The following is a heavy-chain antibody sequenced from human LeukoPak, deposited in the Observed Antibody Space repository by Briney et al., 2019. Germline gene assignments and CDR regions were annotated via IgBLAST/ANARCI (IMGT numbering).Heavy chain of an antibody. J-gene: IGHJ4*02. CDR2: ISYDGSNK. CDR3: AKDGGYSGSYLDY. D-gene: IGHD1-26*01. CDR1: GFTFSSYG. Sequence: PGGSLRLSCAASGFTFSSYGMNWVRQAPGKGLEWVAVISYDGSNKYYADSVKGRFTISRDNSKNTLYLQMNGLRAEDTAVYYCAKDGGYSGSYLDYWGQGTMVTVSS. V-gene: IGHV3-30*18.